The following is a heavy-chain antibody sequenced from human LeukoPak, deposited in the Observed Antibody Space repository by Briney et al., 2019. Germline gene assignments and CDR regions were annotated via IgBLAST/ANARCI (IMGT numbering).Heavy chain of an antibody. CDR3: ARGKTWYEN. CDR1: GGSFTGYY. CDR2: INHSGST. J-gene: IGHJ4*02. D-gene: IGHD6-13*01. Sequence: PSETLSLTCAVYGGSFTGYYWSWIRQPPGKGLEWIGEINHSGSTNYNPSLKSRVTVSVDTSKNQFSLKLNSVTAADTAVYYCARGKTWYENWGQGTLVTVSS. V-gene: IGHV4-34*01.